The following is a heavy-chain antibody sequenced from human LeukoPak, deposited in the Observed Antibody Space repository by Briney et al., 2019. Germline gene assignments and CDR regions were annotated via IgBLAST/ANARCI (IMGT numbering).Heavy chain of an antibody. CDR3: ARGAYDSSGYYNYFDY. V-gene: IGHV3-7*01. CDR2: IKQGGSEK. J-gene: IGHJ4*02. D-gene: IGHD3-22*01. Sequence: GGSLRLSCAASGFTFSSYWMSWVRQAPGKGLEWVANIKQGGSEKYYVDSVKGRFTISRDNAKNSLYLQMNSLRAEDTAVYYCARGAYDSSGYYNYFDYWGQGTLVTVSS. CDR1: GFTFSSYW.